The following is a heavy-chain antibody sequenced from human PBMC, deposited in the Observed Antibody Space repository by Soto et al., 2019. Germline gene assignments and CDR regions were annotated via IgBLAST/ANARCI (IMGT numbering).Heavy chain of an antibody. CDR3: AIHAAGTTPIFDY. Sequence: SVKVSCKVSGYTLTELSMHWVRQAPGKGLEWMGGFDPEDGETIYAQKFQGRVTMTEDTSTDTAYMELSSLRSEDTAVYYCAIHAAGTTPIFDYWGQGTLVTVSS. CDR1: GYTLTELS. V-gene: IGHV1-24*01. J-gene: IGHJ4*02. D-gene: IGHD6-13*01. CDR2: FDPEDGET.